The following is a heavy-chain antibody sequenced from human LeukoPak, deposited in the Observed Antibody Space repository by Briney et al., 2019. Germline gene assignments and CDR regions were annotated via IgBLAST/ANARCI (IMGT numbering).Heavy chain of an antibody. D-gene: IGHD2-2*01. V-gene: IGHV3-23*01. CDR1: GFTFSSYA. CDR3: ARDRYCSSTSCFGRPHDY. Sequence: GSLRLSCAASGFTFSSYAMSWVRQAPGKGLEWVSAISGSGGSTYYADSVKGRFTISRDNAKNSLYLQMNSLRAEDTAVYYCARDRYCSSTSCFGRPHDYWGQGTLVTVSS. J-gene: IGHJ4*02. CDR2: ISGSGGST.